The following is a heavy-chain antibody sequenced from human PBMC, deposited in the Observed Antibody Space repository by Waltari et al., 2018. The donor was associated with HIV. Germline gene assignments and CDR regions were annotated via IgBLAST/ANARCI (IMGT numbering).Heavy chain of an antibody. V-gene: IGHV1-46*01. Sequence: QVQLVQSGAEVTKPGASVKVSCKDSGYTFTSVYLHWVRQAPGQGLEWMGMINPSGGSTTYAEKVQDRVTMTRDTSTRTVYMELSSLTSEDTAVYYCARVRRAVGASIDYFDYWGQGSLVTVSS. J-gene: IGHJ4*02. CDR1: GYTFTSVY. CDR2: INPSGGST. CDR3: ARVRRAVGASIDYFDY. D-gene: IGHD1-26*01.